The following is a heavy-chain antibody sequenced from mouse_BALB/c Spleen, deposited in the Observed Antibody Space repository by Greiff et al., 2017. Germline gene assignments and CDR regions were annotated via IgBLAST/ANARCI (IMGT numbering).Heavy chain of an antibody. CDR1: GFTFTDYY. CDR2: IRNKANGYTT. J-gene: IGHJ1*01. V-gene: IGHV7-3*02. D-gene: IGHD1-1*01. Sequence: EVKVVESGGGLVQPGGSLRLSCATSGFTFTDYYMSWVRQPPGKALEWLGFIRNKANGYTTEYSASVKGRFTISRDNSQSILYLQMNTLRAEDSATYYCARVYYYGSSSWYFDVWGAGTTVTVSS. CDR3: ARVYYYGSSSWYFDV.